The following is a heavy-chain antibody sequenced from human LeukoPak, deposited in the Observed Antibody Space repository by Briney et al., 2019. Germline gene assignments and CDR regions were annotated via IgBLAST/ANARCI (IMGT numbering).Heavy chain of an antibody. Sequence: SETLSLTCAVYGGSFSGYYWRWIRQPPGKGLEWIGEINHSGSTNYNPSLKSRVTISVDTSKNHFSLKVRYVTAADTAVYYCARALVGATSYDYYYMDVWAKGPRSPSP. CDR3: ARALVGATSYDYYYMDV. CDR2: INHSGST. V-gene: IGHV4-34*01. CDR1: GGSFSGYY. J-gene: IGHJ6*03. D-gene: IGHD1-26*01.